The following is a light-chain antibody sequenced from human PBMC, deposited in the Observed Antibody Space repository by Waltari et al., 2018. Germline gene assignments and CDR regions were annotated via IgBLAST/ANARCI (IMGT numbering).Light chain of an antibody. Sequence: QSVLTQPPSVSAAPGQQVTISSSGSSSNLGIHFLSWYQIFPGTAPKRLIDEDNKRPSGIPDRFSGSKSGTSSTLCIAGLQTGDEADYYCGVWDDSLTSEVFGTGTKVAVL. CDR1: SSNLGIHF. V-gene: IGLV1-51*02. CDR3: GVWDDSLTSEV. CDR2: EDN. J-gene: IGLJ1*01.